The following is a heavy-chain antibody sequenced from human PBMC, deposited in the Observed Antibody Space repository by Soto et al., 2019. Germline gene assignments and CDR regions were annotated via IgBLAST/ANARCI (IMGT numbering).Heavy chain of an antibody. CDR2: ISYDGSNK. CDR1: GVPFSSYA. D-gene: IGHD6-13*01. Sequence: PGGSLRLSCAASGVPFSSYAMHWVRQAPGKGLEWVAVISYDGSNKYYADSVKGRFTISRDNSKNTLYLQMNSLRAEDTAVYYCARGRDSTRDAFDIWGQGTMVTVSS. J-gene: IGHJ3*02. CDR3: ARGRDSTRDAFDI. V-gene: IGHV3-30-3*01.